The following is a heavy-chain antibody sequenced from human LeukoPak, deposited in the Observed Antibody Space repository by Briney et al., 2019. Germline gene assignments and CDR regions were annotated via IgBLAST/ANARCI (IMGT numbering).Heavy chain of an antibody. CDR3: ARERRRYCSGGSCYIFDY. CDR2: IIPIFGTA. J-gene: IGHJ4*02. CDR1: GYTFTSYA. D-gene: IGHD2-15*01. Sequence: ASVKVSCKASGYTFTSYAISWVRQAPGQGLEWMGGIIPIFGTANYAQKFQGRVTITTDESTSTAYMELSSLRSEDTAVYYCARERRRYCSGGSCYIFDYWGQGTLVTVSS. V-gene: IGHV1-69*05.